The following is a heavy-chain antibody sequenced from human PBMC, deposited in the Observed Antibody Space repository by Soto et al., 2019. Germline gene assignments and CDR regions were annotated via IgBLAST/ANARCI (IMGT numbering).Heavy chain of an antibody. CDR3: ARDRYGDYLIDY. Sequence: EVQLVESGGGLIQPGGSLRLSCAASGFTFSSYSMNWVRQAPGKGLEWVSYISSVGITIHYADSVKGRFTISRDNAKSSLYLQMNSVRAEDTGVYYCARDRYGDYLIDYWGQGTLVTVSS. D-gene: IGHD4-17*01. CDR1: GFTFSSYS. CDR2: ISSVGITI. J-gene: IGHJ4*02. V-gene: IGHV3-48*01.